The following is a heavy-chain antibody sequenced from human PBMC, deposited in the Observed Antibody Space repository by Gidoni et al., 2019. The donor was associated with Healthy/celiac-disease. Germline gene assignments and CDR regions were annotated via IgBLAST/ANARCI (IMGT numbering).Heavy chain of an antibody. J-gene: IGHJ4*02. D-gene: IGHD6-19*01. Sequence: QVQLVESGGGVVQPGRSLRLSCAASGFTFSSYGMHWVRQAPGKGLEWVAVISYDGSNKYYADSVKGRFTISRDNSKNTLYLQMNSLRAEDTAVYYCAKEDVVGKQWLDLDYWGQGTLVTVSS. CDR1: GFTFSSYG. CDR3: AKEDVVGKQWLDLDY. V-gene: IGHV3-30*18. CDR2: ISYDGSNK.